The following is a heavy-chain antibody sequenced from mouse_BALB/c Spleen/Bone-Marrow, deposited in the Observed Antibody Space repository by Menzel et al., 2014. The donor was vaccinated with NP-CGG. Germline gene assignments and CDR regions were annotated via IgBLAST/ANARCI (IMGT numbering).Heavy chain of an antibody. D-gene: IGHD3-2*01. J-gene: IGHJ3*01. Sequence: VQLQQSGAELVKPGASVKLSCTASGLNIKDTYMHWVKQRPEQGLEWIGRIDPANGNTKYDPKFQGKATITADTSSNTAYLQLSSLTSEDTAVYYCATTDSSGVFAYWGQGTLVTVSA. CDR1: GLNIKDTY. CDR2: IDPANGNT. V-gene: IGHV14-3*02. CDR3: ATTDSSGVFAY.